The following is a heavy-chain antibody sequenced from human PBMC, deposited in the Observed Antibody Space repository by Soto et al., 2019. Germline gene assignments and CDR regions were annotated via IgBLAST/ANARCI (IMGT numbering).Heavy chain of an antibody. V-gene: IGHV4-34*01. CDR3: ARRSSSSLGSLFDP. J-gene: IGHJ5*02. CDR2: MYYTGNK. CDR1: GGSFSGHY. Sequence: GTLALTCAVYGGSFSGHYWSWIRQRPGKGLEWIGYMYYTGNKNYNPSLESRVTMSVDTSKNQFSLKLSSVTPTDTAVYYCARRSSSSLGSLFDPWGRGILVTVSS. D-gene: IGHD6-6*01.